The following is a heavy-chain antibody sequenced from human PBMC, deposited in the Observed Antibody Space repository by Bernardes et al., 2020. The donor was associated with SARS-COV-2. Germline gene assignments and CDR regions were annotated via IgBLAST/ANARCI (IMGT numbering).Heavy chain of an antibody. V-gene: IGHV2-5*01. J-gene: IGHJ4*02. CDR3: AHIEDYGDYVLH. Sequence: SGPTLVKPTQTLTLTCTFSGFSLSTSGVGVGWIRQPPGKALEWLALIYWNDDKRYSPSLKSRLTITKDTSKNQVVLTMTNMDPVDTATYYCAHIEDYGDYVLHWGQGTLVTVSS. D-gene: IGHD4-17*01. CDR1: GFSLSTSGVG. CDR2: IYWNDDK.